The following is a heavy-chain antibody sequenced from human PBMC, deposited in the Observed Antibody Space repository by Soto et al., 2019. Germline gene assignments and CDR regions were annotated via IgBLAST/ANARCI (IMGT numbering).Heavy chain of an antibody. V-gene: IGHV5-51*01. D-gene: IGHD5-12*01. CDR3: ARHRTEYSGYDLDLSPKTDAFDI. CDR2: IYPGYSDT. J-gene: IGHJ3*02. Sequence: PGESLKISCKGSGYSFTSYWIGWVRQMPGKGLEWMGIIYPGYSDTRYSPSFQGQVTISADKSISTAYLQWSSLKASDTAMYYCARHRTEYSGYDLDLSPKTDAFDIWGQGTMVTVS. CDR1: GYSFTSYW.